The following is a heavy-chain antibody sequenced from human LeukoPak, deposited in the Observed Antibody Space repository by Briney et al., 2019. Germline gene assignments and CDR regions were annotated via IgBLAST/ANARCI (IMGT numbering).Heavy chain of an antibody. Sequence: GGSLRLSCAASGFNFSSYWMHWVRHAPGKGLVWVSRINCDGSSTSYADSVKGRFTISRDNAKNTLYLQMNSLRAEDTAVYYCARDTVLRGYSGYDYWYYFDYWGQGTLVTVSS. CDR2: INCDGSST. V-gene: IGHV3-74*01. J-gene: IGHJ4*02. D-gene: IGHD5-12*01. CDR1: GFNFSSYW. CDR3: ARDTVLRGYSGYDYWYYFDY.